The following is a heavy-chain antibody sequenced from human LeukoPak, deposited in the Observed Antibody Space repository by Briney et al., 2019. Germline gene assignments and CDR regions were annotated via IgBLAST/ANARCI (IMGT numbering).Heavy chain of an antibody. CDR2: IHYSGST. Sequence: SETLSLTCNVSGGSIRSYYWSWIRQPPGKRLEWIAYIHYSGSTNYNPSLKSRVTISLDTSKNQLSLKLYSVTAADTAVYYCATYLFRGDTHYFDYWGQGIVVTVSS. J-gene: IGHJ4*02. D-gene: IGHD3-10*01. CDR3: ATYLFRGDTHYFDY. V-gene: IGHV4-59*01. CDR1: GGSIRSYY.